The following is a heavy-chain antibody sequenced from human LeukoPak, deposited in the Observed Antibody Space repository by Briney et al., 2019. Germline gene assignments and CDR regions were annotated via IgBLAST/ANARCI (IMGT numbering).Heavy chain of an antibody. CDR2: IHSSGST. J-gene: IGHJ5*02. D-gene: IGHD3-22*01. CDR3: ATGLNNYYDSSGYPNWFDP. Sequence: SETLSLTCAVSGGSISTSTYYWGWIRQSPGKGLEWIGSIHSSGSTYYNPSLKSRVTISVDTSKNQFSLKLSSVTAADTAVYYCATGLNNYYDSSGYPNWFDPWGQGTLVIVSS. V-gene: IGHV4-39*07. CDR1: GGSISTSTYY.